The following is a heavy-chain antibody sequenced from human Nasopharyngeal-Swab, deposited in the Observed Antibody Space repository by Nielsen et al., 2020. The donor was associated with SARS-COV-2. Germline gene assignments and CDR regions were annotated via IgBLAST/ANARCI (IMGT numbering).Heavy chain of an antibody. D-gene: IGHD3-10*02. J-gene: IGHJ4*02. CDR2: IYPGDSTP. V-gene: IGHV5-51*01. Sequence: GESLKISCQGSGYYFSTYWIGWVRQMPGRGLEWMGIIYPGDSTPRYRPSFQAQVTISADKSSTAYLQWSSLKASDTAMYFCARLYVGYVDYWGQGTLVTVSS. CDR1: GYYFSTYW. CDR3: ARLYVGYVDY.